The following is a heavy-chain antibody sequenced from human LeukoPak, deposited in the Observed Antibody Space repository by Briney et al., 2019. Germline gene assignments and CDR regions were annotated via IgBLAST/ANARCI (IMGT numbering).Heavy chain of an antibody. V-gene: IGHV4-59*01. CDR2: IYYSGST. J-gene: IGHJ4*02. Sequence: PSETLSLTCTVSVGSISSYYWSWIRQPPGKGLEWIGYIYYSGSTNYNPSLKSRVTISVDTSKNQFSLKLSSVTAADTAVYYCARDNSYGYLVFDYWGQGTLVTVSS. CDR3: ARDNSYGYLVFDY. CDR1: VGSISSYY. D-gene: IGHD5-18*01.